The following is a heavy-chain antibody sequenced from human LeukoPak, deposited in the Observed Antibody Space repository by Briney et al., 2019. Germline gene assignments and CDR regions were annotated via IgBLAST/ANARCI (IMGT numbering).Heavy chain of an antibody. CDR3: TKSDWFDP. J-gene: IGHJ5*02. Sequence: PGGSLRLSCAASGFSFSSYAMNWVRQAPGKGLEWVSGIRDSGGSTFYADSVKGRFTISRDNAKNTLYLQMNSLRVEDTAVYYCTKSDWFDPWGQGTLVTVSS. D-gene: IGHD3-3*01. V-gene: IGHV3-23*01. CDR1: GFSFSSYA. CDR2: IRDSGGST.